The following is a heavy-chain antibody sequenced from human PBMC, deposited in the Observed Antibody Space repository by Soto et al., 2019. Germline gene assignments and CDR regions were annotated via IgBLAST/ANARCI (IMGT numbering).Heavy chain of an antibody. Sequence: GGSLRLSCAASGFPFSNYVMSWVRQAPGKGLEWVSVISGSGDSTYYADSVKGRFTISRDNSRSTLYLQMNSLTAADTSVYYCSSRVYCSAANCNYFFDYWGQGTLVTVSS. CDR2: ISGSGDST. D-gene: IGHD2-15*01. CDR3: SSRVYCSAANCNYFFDY. J-gene: IGHJ4*02. CDR1: GFPFSNYV. V-gene: IGHV3-23*01.